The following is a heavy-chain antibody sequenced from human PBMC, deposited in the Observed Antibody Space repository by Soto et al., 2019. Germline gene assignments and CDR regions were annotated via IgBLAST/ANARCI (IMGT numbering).Heavy chain of an antibody. CDR3: ARLEVATISPVFDY. CDR2: IIPIFGTA. CDR1: GGTFSSYA. Sequence: SVKVSFKASGGTFSSYAISWVRQAPGQGLEWMGGIIPIFGTANYSPSFQGQVTISADKSISTAYLQWSSLKASDTAMYYCARLEVATISPVFDYWGQGTLVTVSS. J-gene: IGHJ4*02. D-gene: IGHD5-12*01. V-gene: IGHV1-69*06.